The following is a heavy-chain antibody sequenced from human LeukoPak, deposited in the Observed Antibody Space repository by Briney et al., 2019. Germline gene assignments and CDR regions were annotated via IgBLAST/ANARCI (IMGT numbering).Heavy chain of an antibody. CDR2: INWNGDTT. CDR3: ARDSSRELPHN. CDR1: GFTFDDYG. D-gene: IGHD1-7*01. V-gene: IGHV3-20*04. J-gene: IGHJ4*01. Sequence: GGSLRLSCAASGFTFDDYGMSWVRQPPGKGLEWVSAINWNGDTTRYRDSVKGGFTISRDNAKNSLYLQMNSLRAEDTALYYCARDSSRELPHNWGHGTLVTVYS.